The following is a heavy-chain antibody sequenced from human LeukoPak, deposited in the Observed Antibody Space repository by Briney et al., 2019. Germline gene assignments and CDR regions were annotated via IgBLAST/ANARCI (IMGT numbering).Heavy chain of an antibody. CDR1: GFSFSSYS. D-gene: IGHD3-22*01. CDR2: TSSDTSTI. J-gene: IGHJ4*02. Sequence: GGSLRLSCAASGFSFSSYSMNWVRQAPGKGLEWVSYTSSDTSTIYYADSVKGRFTISRDNAKKSLYLQMNSLRAEDTAVYYCARDPVYYFDSSGYYVYWGQGTLVTVSS. CDR3: ARDPVYYFDSSGYYVY. V-gene: IGHV3-48*01.